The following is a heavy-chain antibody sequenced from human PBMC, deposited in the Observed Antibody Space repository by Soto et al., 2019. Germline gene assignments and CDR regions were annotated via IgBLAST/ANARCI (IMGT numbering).Heavy chain of an antibody. V-gene: IGHV1-18*01. D-gene: IGHD3-10*01. J-gene: IGHJ6*02. CDR2: ISAYNGNT. CDR1: GYTFTSYG. Sequence: ASVKVSCKASGYTFTSYGISWVRQAPGQGLEWMGWISAYNGNTNYAQKLQGRVTMTTDTSTSTAYMELRSLRSDDTAVYYCARLGGYYSFPSYGMDVWGQGTTVTVSS. CDR3: ARLGGYYSFPSYGMDV.